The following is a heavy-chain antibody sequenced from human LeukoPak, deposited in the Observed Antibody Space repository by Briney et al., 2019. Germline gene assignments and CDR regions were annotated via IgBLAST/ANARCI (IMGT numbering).Heavy chain of an antibody. CDR2: ISYDGSNK. CDR1: GFTFSSYA. J-gene: IGHJ4*02. V-gene: IGHV3-30-3*01. D-gene: IGHD3-22*01. Sequence: GRSLRLSCAASGFTFSSYAIHWARQAPGKGLEWVAFISYDGSNKYYADSVKGRFTISRDNSKNTLYLQMNSLRAEDTAVYYCARSLGYYHDACFDYWGQGTLVTVSS. CDR3: ARSLGYYHDACFDY.